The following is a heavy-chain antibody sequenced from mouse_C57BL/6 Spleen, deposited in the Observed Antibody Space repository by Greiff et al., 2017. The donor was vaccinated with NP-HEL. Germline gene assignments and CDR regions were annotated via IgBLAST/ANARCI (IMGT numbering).Heavy chain of an antibody. Sequence: EVQLQQSGPELVKPGAEGKRSGRASVYAFTGYYMHWVKQSHGNILDWIGYIYPYNGVSSYNQKFKGKATLTVDKSSSTAYMELRSLTSEDSAVYYCARRSFYYGSETYFDVWGTGTTVTVSS. CDR3: ARRSFYYGSETYFDV. D-gene: IGHD1-1*01. CDR1: VYAFTGYY. V-gene: IGHV1-31*01. J-gene: IGHJ1*03. CDR2: IYPYNGVS.